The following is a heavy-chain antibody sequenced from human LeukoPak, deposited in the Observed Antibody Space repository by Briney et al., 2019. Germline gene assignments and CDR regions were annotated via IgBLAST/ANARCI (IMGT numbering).Heavy chain of an antibody. CDR2: TYYRSKWYN. Sequence: SQTLSLTCAIFGDSVSSDSDTWNWIRQSPSRGLEWLGRTYYRSKWYNDYAASVKSRITINPDTSKNQFSLQLNSVTPEDTAVYYCARGQAASGRLFDYWGQGTLVTVSS. V-gene: IGHV6-1*01. CDR1: GDSVSSDSDT. CDR3: ARGQAASGRLFDY. D-gene: IGHD6-13*01. J-gene: IGHJ4*02.